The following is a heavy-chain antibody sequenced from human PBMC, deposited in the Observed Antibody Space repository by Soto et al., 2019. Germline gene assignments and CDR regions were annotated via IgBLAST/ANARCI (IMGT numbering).Heavy chain of an antibody. J-gene: IGHJ4*02. V-gene: IGHV1-69*05. Sequence: QVQLVQSGAEVKKPGSSVKVSCKASGGTFSSYAISWVRQAPGQGLEWMGGIIPIFGTANYAQKFQGRVTITTDEGRSTGYMERSSLRSEDTAVYYWARDGGPYCGGDCYTSFDYWGQGTLVTVSS. CDR2: IIPIFGTA. CDR1: GGTFSSYA. D-gene: IGHD2-21*02. CDR3: ARDGGPYCGGDCYTSFDY.